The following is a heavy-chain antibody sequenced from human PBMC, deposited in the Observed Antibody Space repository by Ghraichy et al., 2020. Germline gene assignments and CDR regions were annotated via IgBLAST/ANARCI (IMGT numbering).Heavy chain of an antibody. Sequence: SQTLSLTCTVSGGSISSYYWRWIRQPAGKGLEWIGRIYTSGSTNYNPSLKSRVTMSVDTSKNQFSLKLSSVTAADTAVYYCARDDNSGSYSKWFDYWGPGTLVTVSS. J-gene: IGHJ4*02. CDR1: GGSISSYY. D-gene: IGHD1-26*01. V-gene: IGHV4-4*07. CDR2: IYTSGST. CDR3: ARDDNSGSYSKWFDY.